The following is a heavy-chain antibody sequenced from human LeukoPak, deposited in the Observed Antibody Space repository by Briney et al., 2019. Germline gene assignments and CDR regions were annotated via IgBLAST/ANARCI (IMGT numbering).Heavy chain of an antibody. Sequence: GGSLRLSCAASGFTFTNYAMSWVRQAPGKGLEWVSAISGSGGSTYYADSVKGRFTISRDNSKSTLYLQMNSLRAEDTAVYYCAKGGLAGRPDYWGQGTLVTVSS. CDR1: GFTFTNYA. CDR2: ISGSGGST. CDR3: AKGGLAGRPDY. V-gene: IGHV3-23*01. D-gene: IGHD6-25*01. J-gene: IGHJ4*02.